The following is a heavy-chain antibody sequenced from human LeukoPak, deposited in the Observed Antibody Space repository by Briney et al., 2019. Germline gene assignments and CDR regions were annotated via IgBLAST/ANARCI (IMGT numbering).Heavy chain of an antibody. CDR2: IIPIFGTA. J-gene: IGHJ5*02. V-gene: IGHV1-69*06. CDR1: GYTFTSYG. D-gene: IGHD2-15*01. Sequence: VASVKVSCKASGYTFTSYGISWVRQAPGQGLEWMGGIIPIFGTANYAQKFQGRVTITADKSTSTAYMELSSLRSEDTAVYYCARCSGGSCYPGGWFDPWGQGTLVTVSS. CDR3: ARCSGGSCYPGGWFDP.